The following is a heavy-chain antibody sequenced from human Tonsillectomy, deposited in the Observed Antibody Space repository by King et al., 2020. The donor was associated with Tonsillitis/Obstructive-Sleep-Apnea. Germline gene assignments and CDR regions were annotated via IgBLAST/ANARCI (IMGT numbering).Heavy chain of an antibody. D-gene: IGHD3-10*01. CDR3: AGLWFGEWRGYYFEY. CDR2: INHSGST. V-gene: IGHV4-34*01. CDR1: GGSFSGSY. Sequence: HVQLQQWGAGLLKPSETLSLTCAVYGGSFSGSYWSWIRQPPGKGLEWIGEINHSGSTNYNPSLKSRVTISIDTSKNQFSLNLSSVTAADTAVYYCAGLWFGEWRGYYFEYWGRGTLVTVSS. J-gene: IGHJ4*02.